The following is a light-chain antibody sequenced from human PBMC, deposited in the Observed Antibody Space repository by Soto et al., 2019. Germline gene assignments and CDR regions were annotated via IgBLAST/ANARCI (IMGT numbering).Light chain of an antibody. J-gene: IGLJ3*02. V-gene: IGLV4-69*01. CDR2: LNSDGSH. Sequence: QSVLTQSPSASASLGASVKLTCTLSSGHSSYAIAWHQQQPEKGPRFLMKLNSDGSHSKGDGIPDRFSGSSSGAERYLTISSLQSEDAADYYCQTWGTGPWVFGGGTQLTVL. CDR3: QTWGTGPWV. CDR1: SGHSSYA.